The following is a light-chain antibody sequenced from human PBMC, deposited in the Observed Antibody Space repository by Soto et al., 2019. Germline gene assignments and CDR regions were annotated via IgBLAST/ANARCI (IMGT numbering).Light chain of an antibody. CDR3: QVWDSSSDHVV. J-gene: IGLJ2*01. CDR2: DDS. V-gene: IGLV3-21*02. CDR1: NIGSKS. Sequence: SYELTQPPSVSVAPGQTARITCGGNNIGSKSVLWYQQKPGQAPVLVVYDDSDRPSGIPERFSGSNSGNTATLTISRVEAGDEADYYCQVWDSSSDHVVFGGGTKRTVL.